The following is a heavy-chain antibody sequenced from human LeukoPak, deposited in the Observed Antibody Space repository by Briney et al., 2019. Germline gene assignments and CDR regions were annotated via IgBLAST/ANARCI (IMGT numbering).Heavy chain of an antibody. V-gene: IGHV1-18*01. CDR2: ISAYNGNT. J-gene: IGHJ4*02. CDR1: GYTFTSYG. CDR3: ARVGRGSGWYDVDY. D-gene: IGHD6-19*01. Sequence: ASVKVSCKASGYTFTSYGISWVRQAPGQGLEWMGWISAYNGNTNYAQKFQGRVTITADESTSTAYMELSSLRSEDTAVYYCARVGRGSGWYDVDYWGQGTLVTVSS.